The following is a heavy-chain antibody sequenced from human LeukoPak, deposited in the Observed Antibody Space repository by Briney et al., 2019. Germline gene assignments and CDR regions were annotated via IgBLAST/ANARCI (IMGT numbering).Heavy chain of an antibody. J-gene: IGHJ3*02. CDR2: ISSRGTTI. CDR3: AKVSVTMIVVVTSDAFDI. V-gene: IGHV3-48*03. CDR1: GFTFSSYE. D-gene: IGHD3-22*01. Sequence: PGGSLRLSCVASGFTFSSYEMNWVRQAPGKGLEWVSYISSRGTTIYYADSVKGRFTISRDNAKNSLYLQMNSLRAEDTAVYYCAKVSVTMIVVVTSDAFDIWGQGTMVTVSS.